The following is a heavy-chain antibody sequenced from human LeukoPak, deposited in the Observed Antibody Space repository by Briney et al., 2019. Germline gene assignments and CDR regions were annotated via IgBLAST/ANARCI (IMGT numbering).Heavy chain of an antibody. J-gene: IGHJ4*02. CDR1: GPSISSIIYY. CDR2: IHSSGST. Sequence: SETLSLTCTVSGPSISSIIYYWGWIRQPPWKGLEWIGSIHSSGSTYYNHSLKSRVTISVDTSKNKFSLKLSSVTAADTAVYYCARQGERYSSNWLIFDYWGQGTLVTVSS. V-gene: IGHV4-39*01. CDR3: ARQGERYSSNWLIFDY. D-gene: IGHD6-13*01.